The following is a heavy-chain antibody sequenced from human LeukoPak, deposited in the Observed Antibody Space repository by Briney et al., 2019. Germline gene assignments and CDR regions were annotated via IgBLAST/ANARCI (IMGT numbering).Heavy chain of an antibody. J-gene: IGHJ4*02. V-gene: IGHV3-30*02. Sequence: GGSLRLSCAASGSTFSSYGMHWVRQAPGKGLEWVAFIRYDGSNKYYADSVKGRFTISRDNSKNTLYLQMNSLRAEDTAVYYCAKHSITMIAGVYDYWGQGTLVTVSS. D-gene: IGHD3-22*01. CDR1: GSTFSSYG. CDR3: AKHSITMIAGVYDY. CDR2: IRYDGSNK.